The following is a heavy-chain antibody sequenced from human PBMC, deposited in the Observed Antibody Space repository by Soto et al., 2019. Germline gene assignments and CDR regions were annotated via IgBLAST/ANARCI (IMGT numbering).Heavy chain of an antibody. CDR3: AHRHDLGGFDI. CDR2: INWNDDE. V-gene: IGHV2-5*01. J-gene: IGHJ3*02. D-gene: IGHD2-15*01. Sequence: QITLKESGPTLVKPTQTLTLTCTFSGFSLNTRAVGVGWIRQAPGKALEWIALINWNDDERYSQSLKDRLTITKDTSKNHVVLTMTNIGPVDTATYYCAHRHDLGGFDIWGQGTAVTVSS. CDR1: GFSLNTRAVG.